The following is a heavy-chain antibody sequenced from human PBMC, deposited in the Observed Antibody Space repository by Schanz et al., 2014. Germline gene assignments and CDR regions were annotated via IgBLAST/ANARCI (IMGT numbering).Heavy chain of an antibody. D-gene: IGHD6-13*01. V-gene: IGHV4-34*01. Sequence: QVQLQQWGAGLLKPSETLSLTCAVDGGSFSGYYWSWIRQSPDKGLEWIGEINHSANTTYNPSLKSRVTISVDSSKNQFSLMLNSVTAADTAVYYCARGRQQLGSFDYWGPGTLVSVSS. CDR2: INHSANT. CDR1: GGSFSGYY. CDR3: ARGRQQLGSFDY. J-gene: IGHJ4*02.